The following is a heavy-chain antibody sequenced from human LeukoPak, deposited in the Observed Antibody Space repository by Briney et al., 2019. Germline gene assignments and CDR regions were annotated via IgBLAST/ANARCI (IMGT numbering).Heavy chain of an antibody. D-gene: IGHD5-18*01. J-gene: IGHJ4*02. CDR3: ARRGCSHAYFDY. CDR1: GGTFSSYA. Sequence: SVKVSCKASGGTFSSYAISWVRQAPGQGLEWMGGIIPIFGTANYAQKFQGRVTITADESTSTAYMELSSLRSEDTAVYYCARRGCSHAYFDYWGQGTLVTVSS. CDR2: IIPIFGTA. V-gene: IGHV1-69*13.